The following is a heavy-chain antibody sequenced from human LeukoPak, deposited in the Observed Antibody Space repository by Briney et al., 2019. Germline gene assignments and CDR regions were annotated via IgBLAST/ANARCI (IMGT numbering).Heavy chain of an antibody. V-gene: IGHV4-34*01. Sequence: SETLSLTCAVYGGSFSGYYWSWIRQPPGKGLEWIGEIDHSGSTNYIPSPKSRVTISVDTSKNQFSLKLSSATAADTAVYYCAAKSAHYYDSSGYYLNWFDPWGQGTLVTVSS. CDR3: AAKSAHYYDSSGYYLNWFDP. CDR1: GGSFSGYY. D-gene: IGHD3-22*01. J-gene: IGHJ5*02. CDR2: IDHSGST.